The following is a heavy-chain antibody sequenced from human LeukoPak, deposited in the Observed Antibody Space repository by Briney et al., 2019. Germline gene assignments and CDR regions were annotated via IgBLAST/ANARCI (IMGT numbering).Heavy chain of an antibody. V-gene: IGHV4-59*01. J-gene: IGHJ4*02. CDR2: IYYSGST. CDR1: GGSISSYY. Sequence: SSETLSLTCTVSGGSISSYYWSCIRQPPGKGLGWSGYIYYSGSTNYNPSLKSRVTISVDTSKNQFSLKLSSVTAADTAVYYCARAEYSSGPIARDEYYFDYWGQGTLVTVSS. D-gene: IGHD6-19*01. CDR3: ARAEYSSGPIARDEYYFDY.